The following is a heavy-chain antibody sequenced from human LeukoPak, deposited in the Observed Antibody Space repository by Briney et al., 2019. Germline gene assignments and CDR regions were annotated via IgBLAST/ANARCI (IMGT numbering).Heavy chain of an antibody. J-gene: IGHJ6*03. Sequence: SETLSLTCAVSGGSISSGGYSWSWIRQPPGKGLEWIGYIYYSGSTYYNPSLKSRVTISVDTSKNQFSLKLSSVTAADTAVYYCARAGDFWSGYYTDYYYYYMDVWGKGTTVTVSS. D-gene: IGHD3-3*01. CDR1: GGSISSGGYS. V-gene: IGHV4-30-4*07. CDR2: IYYSGST. CDR3: ARAGDFWSGYYTDYYYYYMDV.